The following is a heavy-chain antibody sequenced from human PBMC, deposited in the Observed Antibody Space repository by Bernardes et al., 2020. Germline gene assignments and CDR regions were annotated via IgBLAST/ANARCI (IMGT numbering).Heavy chain of an antibody. CDR2: IPFSGST. J-gene: IGHJ4*02. V-gene: IGHV4-39*01. CDR3: ARQGGAARLYPFDY. Sequence: SDTLSLTYTFSGDSISSSSYYWGWNRQPPGKRLEWIRIIPFSGSTNYTPSLKSRATISVDTSKNQFSLKMNSVTAADTAVYYCARQGGAARLYPFDYWGQGTLVTVSA. CDR1: GDSISSSSYY. D-gene: IGHD3-16*01.